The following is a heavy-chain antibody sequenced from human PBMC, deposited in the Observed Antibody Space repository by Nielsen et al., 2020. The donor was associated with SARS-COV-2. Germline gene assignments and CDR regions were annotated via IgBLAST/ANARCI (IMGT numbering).Heavy chain of an antibody. J-gene: IGHJ4*02. CDR2: IYYSGST. CDR3: ARQGAVAGTFDS. D-gene: IGHD6-19*01. V-gene: IGHV4-59*08. Sequence: GSLRLSCAVYGGSFSGYYWSWIRQPPGKGLEWIGHIYYSGSTNYSPSLKSRVTMSVDTSKNHFSLKLRSVTAADTAVYYCARQGAVAGTFDSWGQGTLVTVSS. CDR1: GGSFSGYY.